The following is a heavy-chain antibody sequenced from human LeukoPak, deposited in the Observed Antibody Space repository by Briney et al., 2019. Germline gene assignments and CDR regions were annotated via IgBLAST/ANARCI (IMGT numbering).Heavy chain of an antibody. CDR3: STEDKYCTTTTCADY. CDR2: MMPASGDS. CDR1: GYSFTTYY. Sequence: ASVKVSCKASGYSFTTYYVHWVRQAPGQGLEWMGYMMPASGDSNFAQKLQDRVTMTRDTTISTAYLELSRLTSDDTAVYYCSTEDKYCTTTTCADYWGQGTLVTVSS. D-gene: IGHD2-2*01. J-gene: IGHJ4*02. V-gene: IGHV1-2*02.